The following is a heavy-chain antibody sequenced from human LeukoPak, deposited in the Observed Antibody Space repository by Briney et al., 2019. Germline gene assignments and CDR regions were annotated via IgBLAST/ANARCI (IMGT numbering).Heavy chain of an antibody. J-gene: IGHJ4*02. D-gene: IGHD5-12*01. Sequence: GTSLRLSCAASGFTFSSYGMHWVRQAPGKGLEWLAGIATDGSFAYYADSVKGRFTLSRDNSKNTLYLQMNSLRAEDTAVYYCAKDYSEWLRLPFFDYWGQGTLVTVSS. CDR3: AKDYSEWLRLPFFDY. V-gene: IGHV3-30*18. CDR2: IATDGSFA. CDR1: GFTFSSYG.